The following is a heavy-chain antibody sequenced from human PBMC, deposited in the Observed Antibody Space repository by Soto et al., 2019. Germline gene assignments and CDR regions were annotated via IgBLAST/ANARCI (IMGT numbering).Heavy chain of an antibody. CDR3: AVMVRGAPPDY. D-gene: IGHD3-10*01. CDR2: IYWDDDK. V-gene: IGHV2-5*02. CDR1: GFSLSTSGVG. Sequence: QITLKESGPPLVKPTQTLTLTCTFSGFSLSTSGVGVGWIRQPPGKALEWLALIYWDDDKRYSPSLKSRLTITKDTSKNQVVLTMTNMDPVDTATYYCAVMVRGAPPDYWGQGTLVTVSS. J-gene: IGHJ4*02.